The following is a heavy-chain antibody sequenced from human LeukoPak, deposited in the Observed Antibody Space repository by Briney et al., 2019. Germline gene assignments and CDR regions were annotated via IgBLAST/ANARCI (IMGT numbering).Heavy chain of an antibody. J-gene: IGHJ4*02. CDR2: MYYSGST. CDR1: GGSISSSSYY. CDR3: ARNPGYYDSSGPKDY. D-gene: IGHD3-22*01. V-gene: IGHV4-39*01. Sequence: HSETLSLTCTVSGGSISSSSYYWGWIRQPPGKGLEWLGSMYYSGSTYHNPSLKSRATLSVDTSKTQFSLKLSSVTAADTAVYFCARNPGYYDSSGPKDYWGQGTLVTVSS.